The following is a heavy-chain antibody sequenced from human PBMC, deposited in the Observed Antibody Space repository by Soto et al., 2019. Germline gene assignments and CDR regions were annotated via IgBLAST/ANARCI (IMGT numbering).Heavy chain of an antibody. D-gene: IGHD6-19*01. J-gene: IGHJ4*02. CDR3: ARVRAVAGTGYFDY. CDR1: GFTFSGSG. Sequence: EVQLVESGGGLVQPGGSLKLSCAASGFTFSGSGIHWVRQASGKGLEWVGRIRTKTNNYATAYAASVKGRFTISRDDSKNMAYLQMNSLKTEDTAVYYCARVRAVAGTGYFDYWGQGTLVTVSS. CDR2: IRTKTNNYAT. V-gene: IGHV3-73*02.